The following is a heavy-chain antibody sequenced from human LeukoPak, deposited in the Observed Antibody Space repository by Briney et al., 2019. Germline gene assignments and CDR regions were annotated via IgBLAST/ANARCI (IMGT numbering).Heavy chain of an antibody. CDR3: AKDIYTAMAHIDY. V-gene: IGHV3-9*01. Sequence: GGSLRLSCAASGFTFDDYAMHWVRQAPGKGLEWVSGISWNSGSIGYADSVKGRFTISRDNAKNSLYLQMNSLRAEDTALYYCAKDIYTAMAHIDYWGHGTLVTVSS. CDR1: GFTFDDYA. J-gene: IGHJ4*01. CDR2: ISWNSGSI. D-gene: IGHD5-18*01.